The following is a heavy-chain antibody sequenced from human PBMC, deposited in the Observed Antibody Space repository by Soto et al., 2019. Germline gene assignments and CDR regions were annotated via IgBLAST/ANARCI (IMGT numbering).Heavy chain of an antibody. CDR1: GGTFNNYA. J-gene: IGHJ6*02. V-gene: IGHV1-69*01. CDR3: ASLDGTLVRGGRSSPYEMDV. D-gene: IGHD3-10*01. CDR2: IIPTFGTG. Sequence: QVLLVQSGPEVKKPGSSVKVSCKASGGTFNNYAINWVRQAPGTGLEWMGGIIPTFGTGNHAQKCQGRVTITADESTTTAYMELNRLLSADTAIYYWASLDGTLVRGGRSSPYEMDVWGQGTTVSVSS.